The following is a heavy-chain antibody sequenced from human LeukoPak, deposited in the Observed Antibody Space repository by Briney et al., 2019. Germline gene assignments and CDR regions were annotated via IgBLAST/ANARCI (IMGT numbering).Heavy chain of an antibody. V-gene: IGHV3-9*01. CDR2: ISWNSGSI. D-gene: IGHD5-18*01. J-gene: IGHJ4*02. CDR3: AKDIGYSYGIDY. Sequence: GGSLRLSCAASGFTFSTYSIHWVRQAPGKGLEWVSGISWNSGSIGYADSVKGRFTISRDNAKNSLYLQMNSLRAEDTALYYCAKDIGYSYGIDYWGQGTLVTVSS. CDR1: GFTFSTYS.